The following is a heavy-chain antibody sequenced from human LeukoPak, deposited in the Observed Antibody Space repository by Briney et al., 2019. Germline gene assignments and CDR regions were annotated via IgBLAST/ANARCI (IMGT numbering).Heavy chain of an antibody. CDR1: GFTFSTYW. J-gene: IGHJ3*02. CDR2: IKQDGSEK. V-gene: IGHV3-7*01. CDR3: ASRAAYSSSWSALDM. D-gene: IGHD6-13*01. Sequence: GGSLRVPCAASGFTFSTYWMSWVRQAPGKGLEWVANIKQDGSEKYYVDSVKGRFTISRDNAKNSLYLQMNSLRAEDTAVYYCASRAAYSSSWSALDMWGQGTMLTVSS.